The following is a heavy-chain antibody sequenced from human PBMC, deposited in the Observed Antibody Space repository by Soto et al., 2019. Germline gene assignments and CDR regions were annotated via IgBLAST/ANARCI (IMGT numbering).Heavy chain of an antibody. J-gene: IGHJ6*02. D-gene: IGHD4-4*01. CDR1: GGTFSSSA. CDR2: IIPLFRTP. Sequence: QVQLVQSGAEMKEPGSSVKVSCKTSGGTFSSSAISWLRQAPGQGLEWMGGIIPLFRTPDYAQKFQGRVTIAADESTSIAYMALSSLRSEDTAVYYCARDNDRLQLGGNYYYILDVWGQGTTITVSS. V-gene: IGHV1-69*12. CDR3: ARDNDRLQLGGNYYYILDV.